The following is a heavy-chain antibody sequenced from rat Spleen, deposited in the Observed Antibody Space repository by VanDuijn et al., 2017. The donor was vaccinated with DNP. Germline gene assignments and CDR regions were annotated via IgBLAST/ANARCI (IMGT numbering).Heavy chain of an antibody. Sequence: EVQLVESGGGLVQPGRSMRLSCAASGFTFSDYFMAWVRQAPRKGLEWVASISYEGISTYYGDSVKGRFTISKDDAKSTLYLQMNSLRSEDTATYYCARGGGDGFAYWGRGTLVTVSS. CDR2: ISYEGIST. D-gene: IGHD1-1*01. CDR3: ARGGGDGFAY. CDR1: GFTFSDYF. J-gene: IGHJ3*01. V-gene: IGHV5-22*01.